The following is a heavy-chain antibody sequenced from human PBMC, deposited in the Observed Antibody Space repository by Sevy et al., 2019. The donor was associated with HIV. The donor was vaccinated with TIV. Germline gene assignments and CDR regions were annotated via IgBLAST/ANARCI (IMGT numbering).Heavy chain of an antibody. V-gene: IGHV3-21*01. CDR1: GFTFSSFN. CDR2: ISSTSGYI. Sequence: GGSLRLSCAASGFTFSSFNMNWVRQAPGKGLEWVSSISSTSGYILYADSVKGRFTISRDNAKNSLYLQMISLRAEDTAVYYCARAPGGYYFYYLDSWGQGTLVTVSS. D-gene: IGHD3-22*01. CDR3: ARAPGGYYFYYLDS. J-gene: IGHJ4*02.